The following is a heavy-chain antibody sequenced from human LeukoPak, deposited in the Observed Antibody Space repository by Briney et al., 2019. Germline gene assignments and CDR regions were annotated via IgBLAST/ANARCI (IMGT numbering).Heavy chain of an antibody. Sequence: PSETLSLTCTVSGGSISSYYWSWIRQPPGKGLEWIGYIYYRGSTNYNPSLKSRVTISVDTSKNQFSLKLSSVTAADTAVYYCARGGWIHDAFDIWGQGTMVTVSS. J-gene: IGHJ3*02. CDR2: IYYRGST. CDR1: GGSISSYY. CDR3: ARGGWIHDAFDI. V-gene: IGHV4-59*01. D-gene: IGHD5-18*01.